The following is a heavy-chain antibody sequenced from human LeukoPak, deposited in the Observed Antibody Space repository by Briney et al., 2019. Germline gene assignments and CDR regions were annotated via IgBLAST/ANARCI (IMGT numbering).Heavy chain of an antibody. V-gene: IGHV3-11*04. D-gene: IGHD1-7*01. Sequence: PSESLRLSCAASGFTFSDYYMSWIRQAPGKGLEWVSYISSSGNTIYYADSVKGRFTISRDNAKNSLYLQMNSLRAEDTAVYFCARAGNNWNYALDYWGQGTLVTVSS. CDR3: ARAGNNWNYALDY. J-gene: IGHJ4*02. CDR2: ISSSGNTI. CDR1: GFTFSDYY.